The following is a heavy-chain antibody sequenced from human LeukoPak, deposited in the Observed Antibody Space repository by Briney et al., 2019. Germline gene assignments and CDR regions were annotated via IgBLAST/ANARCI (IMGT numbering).Heavy chain of an antibody. CDR2: INPSGGST. V-gene: IGHV1-46*01. Sequence: ASVKVSCTASGYTFTSYYMHWVRQAPGQGLEWMGIINPSGGSTSYAQKFQGRVTMTRDTSTSTVYMELSSLRSEDTAVYYCARVIGDYVSHYYYYYGMDVWGQGTTVTVSS. J-gene: IGHJ6*02. D-gene: IGHD4-17*01. CDR1: GYTFTSYY. CDR3: ARVIGDYVSHYYYYYGMDV.